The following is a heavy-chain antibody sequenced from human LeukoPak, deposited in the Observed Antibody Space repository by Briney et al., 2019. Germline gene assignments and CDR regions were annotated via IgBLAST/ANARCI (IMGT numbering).Heavy chain of an antibody. CDR1: GFTFSIYA. Sequence: GGSLRLSCAASGFTFSIYAMSWVRQAPGKGLEWVSAISGSGGSTYYADSVKGRFTISRDNSKNTLYLQMNSLRAEDTAVYYCAKDRVVSQFASTPHDYWGQGTLVTVSS. V-gene: IGHV3-23*01. CDR2: ISGSGGST. D-gene: IGHD2-2*01. J-gene: IGHJ4*02. CDR3: AKDRVVSQFASTPHDY.